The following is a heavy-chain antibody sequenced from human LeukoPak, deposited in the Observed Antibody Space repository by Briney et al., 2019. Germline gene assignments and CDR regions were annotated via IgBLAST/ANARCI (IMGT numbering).Heavy chain of an antibody. J-gene: IGHJ4*02. CDR2: ISSSGGST. D-gene: IGHD6-25*01. CDR1: GFSFTIYA. CDR3: ARALAAAGSY. Sequence: GGSLRLSCAASGFSFTIYAMTWVRQAPGKGLEWVSAISSSGGSTHYADSVKGRFTISRDNAKNSLYLQMNSLRAEDTAVYYCARALAAAGSYWGQGTLVTVSS. V-gene: IGHV3-23*01.